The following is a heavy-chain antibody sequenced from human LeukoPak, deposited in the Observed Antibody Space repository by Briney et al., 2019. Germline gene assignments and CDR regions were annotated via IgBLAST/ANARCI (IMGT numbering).Heavy chain of an antibody. CDR1: GYTFSNYA. CDR2: ISGYNGNT. J-gene: IGHJ5*02. CDR3: ARCSSTSCRRTGWFDP. D-gene: IGHD2-2*01. Sequence: ASVKVSCKASGYTFSNYAISWVRQAPGQGLECMGWISGYNGNTKYAQKLQDRVTMTTDTSTSTAYMELRSLRSGDTAVYYCARCSSTSCRRTGWFDPWGQGTLVTVSS. V-gene: IGHV1-18*01.